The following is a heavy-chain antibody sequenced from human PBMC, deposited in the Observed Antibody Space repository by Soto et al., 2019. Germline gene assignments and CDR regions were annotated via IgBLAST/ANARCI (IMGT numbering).Heavy chain of an antibody. D-gene: IGHD3-22*01. V-gene: IGHV1-8*01. Sequence: ASVKFSCQASGYTFTSYDINCVRQATGQGLEWMGWMNPNSDNTDYAQKFQGRVTMTRNTSINTAYMELSSLRSEDTAVYYCARGDDSSGYYSGFDYWGQGTLVTVSS. CDR3: ARGDDSSGYYSGFDY. CDR1: GYTFTSYD. CDR2: MNPNSDNT. J-gene: IGHJ4*02.